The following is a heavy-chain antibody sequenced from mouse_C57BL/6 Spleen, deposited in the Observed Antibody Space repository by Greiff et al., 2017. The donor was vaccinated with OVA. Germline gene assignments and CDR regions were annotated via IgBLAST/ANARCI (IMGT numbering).Heavy chain of an antibody. Sequence: EVQLQESGPGLVKPSPSLSLTCSVTGYSITSGYYWNWLRQFPGNKLEWMGYISYDGSNNYNPSLKNRISITRDTSKNQFFLKLNSVTTEDTATYYCARGGMAWFAYWGQGTLVTVSA. V-gene: IGHV3-6*01. D-gene: IGHD6-1*01. CDR1: GYSITSGYY. CDR2: ISYDGSN. CDR3: ARGGMAWFAY. J-gene: IGHJ3*01.